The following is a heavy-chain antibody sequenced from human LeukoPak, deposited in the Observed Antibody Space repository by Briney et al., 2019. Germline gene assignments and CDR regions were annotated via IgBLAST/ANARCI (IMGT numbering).Heavy chain of an antibody. V-gene: IGHV3-23*01. CDR2: ISDSGSNT. Sequence: GGSLRLSCAASGFTFTSYAMNWVRQAPGKGLEWVSAISDSGSNTYYADSVKGRFSISRDNSKNTLYLHMNSLRAEDTAVYYCAKDGDPTVTTDFGYWGQGTLVTASS. D-gene: IGHD4-17*01. CDR1: GFTFTSYA. CDR3: AKDGDPTVTTDFGY. J-gene: IGHJ4*02.